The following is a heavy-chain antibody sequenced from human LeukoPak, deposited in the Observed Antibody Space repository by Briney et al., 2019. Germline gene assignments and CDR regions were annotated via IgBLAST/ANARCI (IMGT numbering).Heavy chain of an antibody. D-gene: IGHD3-22*01. CDR3: ARGPGDNSGYPQAPDY. CDR1: AYTFTNYY. V-gene: IGHV1-46*01. J-gene: IGHJ4*02. CDR2: ISPTSGNT. Sequence: ASVKVSCKASAYTFTNYYIHWVRQAPGQGLEWMGIISPTSGNTDYAHKFQGRITMTRDTSTTTVYMELGGLRSEDTAVYYCARGPGDNSGYPQAPDYWGQGTLVTVSS.